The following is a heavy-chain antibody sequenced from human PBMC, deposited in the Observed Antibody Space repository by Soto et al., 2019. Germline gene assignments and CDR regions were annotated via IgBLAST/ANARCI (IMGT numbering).Heavy chain of an antibody. CDR3: ARDQIVGATAYYYYYGMDV. V-gene: IGHV1-2*02. D-gene: IGHD1-26*01. J-gene: IGHJ6*02. CDR2: INPNSGGT. Sequence: ASVKVSCKASGYTFTGYYMHWGRQAPGQGLEWMGWINPNSGGTNYAQKFQGRVTMTRDTSISTAYIELSRLRSDDTAVYYCARDQIVGATAYYYYYGMDVWGQGTPVTVSS. CDR1: GYTFTGYY.